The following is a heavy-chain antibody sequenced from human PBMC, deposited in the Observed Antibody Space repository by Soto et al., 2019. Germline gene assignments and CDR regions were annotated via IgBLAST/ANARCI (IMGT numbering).Heavy chain of an antibody. V-gene: IGHV2-5*02. CDR2: IYWDDDK. Sequence: QITLKESGPTLVKPTQTLTLTCTFSGFSLSTSGVGVGWIRQPPGKALEWLELIYWDDDKGYSPSLKSRLTIPKDNSKNQVVPTMTNMDPVDTATYYCAHRVLPGNFDYWGQGTLVTISS. J-gene: IGHJ4*02. CDR3: AHRVLPGNFDY. CDR1: GFSLSTSGVG.